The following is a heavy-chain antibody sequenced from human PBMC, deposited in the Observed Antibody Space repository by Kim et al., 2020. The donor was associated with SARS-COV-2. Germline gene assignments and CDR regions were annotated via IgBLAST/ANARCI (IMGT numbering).Heavy chain of an antibody. D-gene: IGHD6-13*01. CDR3: AASSWYTRYGMDI. CDR2: INAGNGNT. CDR1: GDTFTSYS. Sequence: ASVKVSCKASGDTFTSYSMHWVRQAPGQRLEWMGWINAGNGNTKYSQKFQGRVTITRDTSASTAYMELSSLRSEDTAVYYCAASSWYTRYGMDIWGQGTTVTVSS. V-gene: IGHV1-3*01. J-gene: IGHJ6*02.